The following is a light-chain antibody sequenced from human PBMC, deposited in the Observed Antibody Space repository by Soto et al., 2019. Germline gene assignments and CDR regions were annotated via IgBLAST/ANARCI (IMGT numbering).Light chain of an antibody. Sequence: QSALTQPPSASGSPGQSVTISCTGTSSDVGGYDYVSWYQQHPGKAPKLMIYEVTIRPSGVSDRFSGSKSGNTASLTVCGLQAEDEADYYCSSYTGGNPSYVFGTGTKVTAL. CDR1: SSDVGGYDY. V-gene: IGLV2-8*01. CDR2: EVT. CDR3: SSYTGGNPSYV. J-gene: IGLJ1*01.